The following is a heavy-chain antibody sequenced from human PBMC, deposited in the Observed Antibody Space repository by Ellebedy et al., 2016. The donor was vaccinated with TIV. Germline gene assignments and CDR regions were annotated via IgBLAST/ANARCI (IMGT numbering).Heavy chain of an antibody. D-gene: IGHD1-26*01. V-gene: IGHV3-30*18. CDR1: GFTFSNHG. Sequence: GESLKISCAASGFTFSNHGMHWVRQAPGKGLEWVAVTSHDGSNKYYADSVKGRFNISRDNSKKTLFLQMSTLRAEDTAVYYCAKGLFGVTYLYFDYWGQGTLVTVSS. CDR2: TSHDGSNK. CDR3: AKGLFGVTYLYFDY. J-gene: IGHJ4*02.